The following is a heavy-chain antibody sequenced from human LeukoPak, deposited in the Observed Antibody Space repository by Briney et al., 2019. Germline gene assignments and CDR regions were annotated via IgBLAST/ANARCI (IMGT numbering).Heavy chain of an antibody. CDR2: IKQDGSDK. V-gene: IGHV3-7*04. Sequence: GGSLRLSCAASGFTFTTYWMTWVRQAPGKGLEWVAYIKQDGSDKYYMDSVKGRFTISRDNANNALYLQMNSLRDEDTAVYYCARVAAAVPDYWGQGTLVTVSS. CDR3: ARVAAAVPDY. D-gene: IGHD6-13*01. J-gene: IGHJ4*02. CDR1: GFTFTTYW.